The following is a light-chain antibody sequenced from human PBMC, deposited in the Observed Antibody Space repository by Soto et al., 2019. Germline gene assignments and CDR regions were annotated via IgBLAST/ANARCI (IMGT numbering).Light chain of an antibody. CDR1: SSDVGGYNY. J-gene: IGLJ1*01. CDR3: SSDTSSSTYV. CDR2: EVS. V-gene: IGLV2-14*01. Sequence: QSALTQPASVSGSPGQSITISCTGTSSDVGGYNYVSWYQQHPGKAPKLMIYEVSNRPSGVSNRFSGSKSGNTASLTISGLQAEDEADYCCSSDTSSSTYVFGTGTKLTVL.